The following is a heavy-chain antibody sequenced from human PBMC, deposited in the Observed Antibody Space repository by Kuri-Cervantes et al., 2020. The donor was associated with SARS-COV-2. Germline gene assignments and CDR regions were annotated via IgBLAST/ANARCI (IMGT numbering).Heavy chain of an antibody. CDR3: ARELTVTTGTGINWFDP. CDR2: ISAYNGNT. V-gene: IGHV1-18*01. Sequence: ASVKVSCKASGYTFTSYGISWVRQAPGQGLEWMGWISAYNGNTNYAQKLQGWVTMTRDTSISTAYMELSRLRSDDTAVYYCARELTVTTGTGINWFDPWGQGTLVTVSS. CDR1: GYTFTSYG. D-gene: IGHD4-17*01. J-gene: IGHJ5*02.